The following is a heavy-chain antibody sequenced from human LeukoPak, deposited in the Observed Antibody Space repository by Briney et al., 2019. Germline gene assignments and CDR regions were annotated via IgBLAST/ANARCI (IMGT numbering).Heavy chain of an antibody. V-gene: IGHV3-43*01. CDR1: GLTFDDYT. D-gene: IGHD1-26*01. CDR3: AKDLRGSGSYRGGY. J-gene: IGHJ4*02. CDR2: ISWDGGST. Sequence: GGSLSLSCAASGLTFDDYTMHWVRQAPGKGLEWVSLISWDGGSTYYADSVKGRFTISRDNSKNSLYLQKNSLRTDDTALYYCAKDLRGSGSYRGGYWGQGTLVTVSS.